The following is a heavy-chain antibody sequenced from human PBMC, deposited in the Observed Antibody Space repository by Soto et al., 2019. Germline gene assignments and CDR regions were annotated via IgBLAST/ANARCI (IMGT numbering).Heavy chain of an antibody. Sequence: QVQLVQSGAEVKKPGASVKVSCKASGYTFTSYYMHWVRQAPGQGLEWMGIINPSGGSTSYAQKVQGRVKMTRDTSTSTVYMELSSLRAEDTAVYYCARGVYNYYCYGMDVGGQGTTVTVSS. D-gene: IGHD4-4*01. CDR1: GYTFTSYY. CDR3: ARGVYNYYCYGMDV. J-gene: IGHJ6*02. V-gene: IGHV1-46*01. CDR2: INPSGGST.